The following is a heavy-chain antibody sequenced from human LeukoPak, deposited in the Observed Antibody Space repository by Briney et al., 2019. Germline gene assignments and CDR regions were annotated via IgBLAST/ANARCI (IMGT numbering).Heavy chain of an antibody. V-gene: IGHV3-7*01. CDR3: ARDQYYSDSSGYPYDI. CDR2: IKHDGSEK. CDR1: GFTFISSW. J-gene: IGHJ3*02. D-gene: IGHD3-22*01. Sequence: GSLRLSCAVSGFTFISSWMSWVRQAPGKGLEWVANIKHDGSEKSYVDSVKGRFTISRDNAENSLYLQMNSLRVEDTAVYYCARDQYYSDSSGYPYDIWGQGTMVTVSS.